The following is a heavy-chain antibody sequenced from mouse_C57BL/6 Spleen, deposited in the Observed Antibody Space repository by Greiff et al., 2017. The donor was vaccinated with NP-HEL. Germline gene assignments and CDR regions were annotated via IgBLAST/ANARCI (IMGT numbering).Heavy chain of an antibody. CDR2: ISDGGSYT. CDR1: GFTFSSYA. CDR3: ARAGYYFDY. V-gene: IGHV5-4*03. J-gene: IGHJ2*01. D-gene: IGHD4-1*01. Sequence: EVKLVESGGGLVKPGGSLKLSCAASGFTFSSYAMSWVRQTPEKRLEWVATISDGGSYTYYPDNVQGRFTISRDNAKNNLYLQMSHLKSEDTAMYYCARAGYYFDYWGQGTTLTVSS.